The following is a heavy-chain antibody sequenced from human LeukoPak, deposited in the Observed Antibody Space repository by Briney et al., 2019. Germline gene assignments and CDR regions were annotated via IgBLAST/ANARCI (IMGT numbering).Heavy chain of an antibody. V-gene: IGHV1-46*01. CDR3: ARYSGSYHTYFDP. Sequence: GASVKVSCKASGYTFTGYYMHWVRQAPGQGLEWMGWINPSGGITTYAQKFEGRVTMTRDTSTSTVDMKLSRLRSEDTAVYYCARYSGSYHTYFDPWGQGTLVTVSS. CDR2: INPSGGIT. CDR1: GYTFTGYY. J-gene: IGHJ4*02. D-gene: IGHD1-26*01.